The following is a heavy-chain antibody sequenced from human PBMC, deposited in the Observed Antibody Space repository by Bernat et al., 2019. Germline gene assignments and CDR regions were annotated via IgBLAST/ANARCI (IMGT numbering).Heavy chain of an antibody. CDR1: AGSISSNNYF. Sequence: QLQLQESGPGLMKPSETLSLTCTVSAGSISSNNYFWGWIRQHPGKGLEWIGYIYYSGSTYYNPSLKSRVTISVDTSKNQFSLKLGSVTAADTAVYYCARASVLVLGGLGLWGQGTLVTVSS. CDR3: ARASVLVLGGLGL. J-gene: IGHJ4*02. CDR2: IYYSGST. V-gene: IGHV4-31*03. D-gene: IGHD2-8*02.